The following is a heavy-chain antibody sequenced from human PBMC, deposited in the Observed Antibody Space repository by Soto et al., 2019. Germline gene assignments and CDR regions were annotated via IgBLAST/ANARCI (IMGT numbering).Heavy chain of an antibody. J-gene: IGHJ4*02. CDR1: GFSFNYYA. Sequence: EVQLLESGGGLVQPGGSLRLACAASGFSFNYYAMVWVRQAPGKGLEWVSVISARGGSPYFADSVKGRFTISRDNSKNVLSLEMNNLRAEDTATDFCARCSIEYSAAGDHWGEATLVPASS. V-gene: IGHV3-23*01. CDR3: ARCSIEYSAAGDH. CDR2: ISARGGSP. D-gene: IGHD5-12*01.